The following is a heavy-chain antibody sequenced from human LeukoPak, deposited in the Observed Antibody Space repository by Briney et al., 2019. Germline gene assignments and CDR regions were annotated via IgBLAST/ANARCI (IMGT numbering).Heavy chain of an antibody. V-gene: IGHV1-2*02. CDR3: ARVLDYWSGYGDY. Sequence: ASVKVSCKASGYTFTGYYMHWVRQAPGQGLEWMGWINPNSGGTNYAQKFQGRVTMTRDTSISTAYMELSRLRSDDTAVYYCARVLDYWSGYGDYWGQGTLVTVSS. J-gene: IGHJ4*02. D-gene: IGHD3-3*01. CDR1: GYTFTGYY. CDR2: INPNSGGT.